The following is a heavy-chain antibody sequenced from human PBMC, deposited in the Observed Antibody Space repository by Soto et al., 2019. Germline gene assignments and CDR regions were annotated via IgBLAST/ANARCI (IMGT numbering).Heavy chain of an antibody. V-gene: IGHV4-31*03. CDR3: ARVISDVEMATYFDY. CDR1: GGSISSGGYY. J-gene: IGHJ4*02. Sequence: SETLSLTCTVSGGSISSGGYYWSWIRQHPGKGLEWIGYIYYSGSTYYNPSLKSRVTISVDTSKNQFSLKLSSVTAADTAVYYCARVISDVEMATYFDYWGQGTLVTVSS. CDR2: IYYSGST. D-gene: IGHD5-12*01.